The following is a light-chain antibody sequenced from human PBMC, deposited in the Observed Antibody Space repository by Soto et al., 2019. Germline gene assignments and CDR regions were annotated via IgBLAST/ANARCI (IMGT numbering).Light chain of an antibody. CDR3: QHYGSSLSLS. J-gene: IGKJ4*01. CDR1: QSVSSSY. CDR2: GAS. V-gene: IGKV3-20*01. Sequence: EIVLTQSPGTLSLSPGERGTLSCRASQSVSSSYLAWYQQQPGQAPRLLIYGASSRATGIPDRFSGSGSGTDFTLTISRLEPEDFAVYYCQHYGSSLSLSLGGGTKVDIK.